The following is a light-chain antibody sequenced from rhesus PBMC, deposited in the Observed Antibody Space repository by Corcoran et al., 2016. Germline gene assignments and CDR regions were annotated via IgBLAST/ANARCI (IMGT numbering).Light chain of an antibody. Sequence: QSAPTQPPSVSGSPGQSVTISCTGTSNDFGGFNYVSWYQEHPGKVPKLLIYGVSNRPSGVSGRFSGSKSGNTASLTISGLQTEDEAHYFCCSYTTSTTCVFGSGTKLTVL. CDR2: GVS. CDR1: SNDFGGFNY. J-gene: IGLJ6*01. CDR3: CSYTTSTTCV. V-gene: IGLV2S7*01.